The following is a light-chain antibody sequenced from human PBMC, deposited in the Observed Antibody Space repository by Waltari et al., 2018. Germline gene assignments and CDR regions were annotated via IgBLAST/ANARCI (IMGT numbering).Light chain of an antibody. Sequence: DIVMTQTPLSLPITPGEPASISCRSSQSLLHSNGNTYLHWYLQKPGQSPQLLIYGGSNRASGVPERFSGSGSGTDFTLKISKVEAEEVGVYYCVQAIAFPFTFGPGTKLDIK. CDR1: QSLLHSNGNTY. V-gene: IGKV2-40*01. J-gene: IGKJ3*01. CDR2: GGS. CDR3: VQAIAFPFT.